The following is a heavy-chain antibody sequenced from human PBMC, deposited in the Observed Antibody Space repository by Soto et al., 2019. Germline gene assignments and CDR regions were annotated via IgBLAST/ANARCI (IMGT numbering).Heavy chain of an antibody. V-gene: IGHV4-39*01. CDR1: GGSITTSSNS. CDR2: IYYDGNT. J-gene: IGHJ4*02. Sequence: AETLSLTCTGAGGSITTSSNSLAWICHSPGKGLECIGNIYYDGNTYYNPSLKSRVTISLDTSKNQISLRLTSVTDADAAVYYCARSSIEPRVFMYPFDFWGQGTRVTVS. D-gene: IGHD6-6*01. CDR3: ARSSIEPRVFMYPFDF.